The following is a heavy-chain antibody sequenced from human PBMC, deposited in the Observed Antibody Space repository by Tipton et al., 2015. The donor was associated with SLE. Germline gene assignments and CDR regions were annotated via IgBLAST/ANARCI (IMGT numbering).Heavy chain of an antibody. CDR3: ARRGWSPEDAFDI. D-gene: IGHD6-19*01. Sequence: TLSLTCTVSGGSISSYYWSWIRQPAGKGLEWIGRIYTSGGTNYNPSLKSRVTMSVDTSKNQFSLKLSSVTAADTAVYYCARRGWSPEDAFDIGGQGTMVTVSS. CDR2: IYTSGGT. V-gene: IGHV4-4*07. CDR1: GGSISSYY. J-gene: IGHJ3*02.